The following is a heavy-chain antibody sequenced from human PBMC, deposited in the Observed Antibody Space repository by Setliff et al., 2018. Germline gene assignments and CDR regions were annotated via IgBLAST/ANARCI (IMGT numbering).Heavy chain of an antibody. J-gene: IGHJ6*03. V-gene: IGHV3-11*04. Sequence: GGSLRLSCAASGFTFSDYYMNWIRQAPGKGLEWVSYISRGGNTIYYADSVKGRFTISRDNAKNSLYLQMNSLRAEDTAVYYCARGPTIFGAIYYMDVWGKGTTVTVSS. D-gene: IGHD3-3*01. CDR1: GFTFSDYY. CDR3: ARGPTIFGAIYYMDV. CDR2: ISRGGNTI.